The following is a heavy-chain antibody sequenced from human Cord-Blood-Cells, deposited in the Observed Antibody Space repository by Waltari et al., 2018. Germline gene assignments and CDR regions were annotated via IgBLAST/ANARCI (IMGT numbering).Heavy chain of an antibody. CDR2: IYYSGST. Sequence: QLQLQESGPGLVKPSETLSLTCTVSGGSISSSSYYWGWIRQPPGKWLEWIGSIYYSGSTYYNPSLKSRVTISVDTSKNQFSLKLSSVTAADTAVYYCARSAYGGNSYYYYYYMDVWGKGTTVTVSS. CDR1: GGSISSSSYY. D-gene: IGHD4-17*01. V-gene: IGHV4-39*07. J-gene: IGHJ6*03. CDR3: ARSAYGGNSYYYYYYMDV.